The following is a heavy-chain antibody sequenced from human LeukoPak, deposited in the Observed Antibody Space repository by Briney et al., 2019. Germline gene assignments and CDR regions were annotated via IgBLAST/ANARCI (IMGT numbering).Heavy chain of an antibody. J-gene: IGHJ6*03. Sequence: SVKVSCKASGGTFSSYAISWVRQAPGQGLEWMGGIIPIFGTANYAQKFQGRVTTTADESTSTAYMELSSLRSEDTAVYYCARDGPIVVVPAAIRYYYYMDVWGKGTTVTVSS. V-gene: IGHV1-69*13. D-gene: IGHD2-2*02. CDR2: IIPIFGTA. CDR1: GGTFSSYA. CDR3: ARDGPIVVVPAAIRYYYYMDV.